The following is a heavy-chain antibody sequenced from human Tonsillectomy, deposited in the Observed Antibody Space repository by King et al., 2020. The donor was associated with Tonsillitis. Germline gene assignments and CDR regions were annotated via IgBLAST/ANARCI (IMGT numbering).Heavy chain of an antibody. CDR3: AHQGDILTGYDY. CDR2: IYCNDDK. Sequence: TLKESGPTLVKPTQTLTLTCTFSGFSPSTSGVGVGLIRQPPGKALEWLALIYCNDDKRYTLSLKSRVTITKDTPKNQVVLLMTNMDPVDTATYYCAHQGDILTGYDYWGQGTLVTVAS. D-gene: IGHD3-9*01. V-gene: IGHV2-5*01. J-gene: IGHJ4*02. CDR1: GFSPSTSGVG.